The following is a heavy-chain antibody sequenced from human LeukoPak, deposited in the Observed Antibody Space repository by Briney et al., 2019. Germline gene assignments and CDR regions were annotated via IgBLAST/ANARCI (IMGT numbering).Heavy chain of an antibody. CDR3: TTSAMVRGVIPDY. CDR1: GFTFSNAW. CDR2: IKSKTDGGTT. Sequence: GGSLRLSCAASGFTFSNAWMSWVRQAPGKGLEWVGRIKSKTDGGTTDYAAPVKGRFTISRDDSKNTLYLQMNSLETEDTAIYYCTTSAMVRGVIPDYWGQGTLVTVSS. J-gene: IGHJ4*02. V-gene: IGHV3-15*01. D-gene: IGHD3-10*01.